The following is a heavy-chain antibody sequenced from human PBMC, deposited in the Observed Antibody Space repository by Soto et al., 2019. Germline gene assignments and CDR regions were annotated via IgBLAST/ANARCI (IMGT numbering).Heavy chain of an antibody. CDR2: IYSGSST. Sequence: SGGSLRLSYAVSGFIVRSNDMTWVRQAPGKGPEWVSFIYSGSSTYYADSVKGRFIVSRDNSMNTLYLQMNSLRAEDTAVYYCARDRDHYFDYWGQGILVTVSS. J-gene: IGHJ4*02. V-gene: IGHV3-66*01. CDR1: GFIVRSND. CDR3: ARDRDHYFDY.